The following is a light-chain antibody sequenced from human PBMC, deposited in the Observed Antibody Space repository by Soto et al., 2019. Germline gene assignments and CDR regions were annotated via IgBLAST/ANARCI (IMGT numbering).Light chain of an antibody. CDR1: QSVSNSY. V-gene: IGKV3-20*01. CDR3: QQYGSSPQGT. CDR2: GAS. J-gene: IGKJ2*01. Sequence: EIVLTQSPGTLSLSPGERATLSCRASQSVSNSYLAWYQQKPGQAPRLLIYGASSRATGIPDRFSGSGSGTDFTLTISRLEPEDFAVYYCQQYGSSPQGTFGQGTKLEIK.